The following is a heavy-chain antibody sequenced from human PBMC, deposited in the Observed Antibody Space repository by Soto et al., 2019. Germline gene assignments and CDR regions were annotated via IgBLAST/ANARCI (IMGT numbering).Heavy chain of an antibody. CDR3: ARGMGIAAGGSVWFDP. D-gene: IGHD6-13*01. CDR1: GYTFTSYA. V-gene: IGHV1-3*01. Sequence: GASVKVSCKASGYTFTSYAMHWVRQAPGQRLEWMGWINAGNGNTKYSQKFQGRVTITRDTSASTAYMELSSLRSEDTAVYYCARGMGIAAGGSVWFDPWGQGTLVTVSS. J-gene: IGHJ5*02. CDR2: INAGNGNT.